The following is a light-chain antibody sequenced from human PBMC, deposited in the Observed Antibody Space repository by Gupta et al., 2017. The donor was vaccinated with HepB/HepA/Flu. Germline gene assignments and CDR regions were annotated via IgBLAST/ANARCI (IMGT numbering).Light chain of an antibody. CDR1: SSDVGGYNY. CDR3: GSYTTSTTLGV. J-gene: IGLJ1*01. V-gene: IGLV2-14*03. Sequence: IPCTGTSSDVGGYNYVAWYQQHPGKAPKFIMSDVRTRPSGVSNRFSGAKSGNTASLTISGLQAEDEADYYCGSYTTSTTLGVFGTGTNVTVL. CDR2: DVR.